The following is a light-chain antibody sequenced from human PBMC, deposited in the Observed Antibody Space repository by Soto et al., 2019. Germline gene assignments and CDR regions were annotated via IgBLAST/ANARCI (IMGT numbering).Light chain of an antibody. J-gene: IGKJ4*01. CDR1: QSLSSN. CDR3: QQYSDWPLT. CDR2: GAS. Sequence: EIVMTQSPATLSVSPGERATLSCRASQSLSSNLAWYQQCPGQAPWLLIYGASTRATGIPARFSGSGSGTEFTLTISSLQSEDFAIYFCQQYSDWPLTFGGGTKVEIK. V-gene: IGKV3-15*01.